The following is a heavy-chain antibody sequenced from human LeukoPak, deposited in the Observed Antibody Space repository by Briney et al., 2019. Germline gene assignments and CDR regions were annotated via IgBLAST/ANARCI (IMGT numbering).Heavy chain of an antibody. CDR2: INHSGST. J-gene: IGHJ4*02. V-gene: IGHV4-34*01. CDR1: GGSFSGYY. CDR3: ARGRRSSLVY. Sequence: PSETLSLTCAVYGGSFSGYYWSWIRQPPGKGLEWIGEINHSGSTNYNPSLKSRVTISVDTSKNQFSLKLSSVTAADTAVYYCARGRRSSLVYWGQGTLVTISS. D-gene: IGHD6-13*01.